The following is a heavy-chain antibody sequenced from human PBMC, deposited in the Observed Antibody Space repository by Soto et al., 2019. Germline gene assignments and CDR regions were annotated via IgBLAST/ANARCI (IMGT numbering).Heavy chain of an antibody. D-gene: IGHD3-22*01. CDR2: VFHTGST. CDR3: ARGYYDTSGQSNTFDI. CDR1: GASITSSY. V-gene: IGHV4-59*01. J-gene: IGHJ3*02. Sequence: TLSLTCTVSGASITSSYWSWIRQSPEKGLEWIAYVFHTGSTNYNPSLKSRVTASVDTSKNQFSLKLRSVTAADSAVYYCARGYYDTSGQSNTFDIWGQGTMVTVAS.